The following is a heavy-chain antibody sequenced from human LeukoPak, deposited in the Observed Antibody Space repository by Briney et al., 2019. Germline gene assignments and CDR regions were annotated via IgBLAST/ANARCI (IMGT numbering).Heavy chain of an antibody. CDR1: GFTFSSYA. V-gene: IGHV3-48*04. CDR3: ARGMIAAAGYS. D-gene: IGHD6-13*01. Sequence: GGSLRLSCAASGFTFSSYAMSWVRQAPGKGLEWVSYISSSGSTIYYADSVKGRFTISRDNAKNSLYLQMNSLRAEDTAVYYCARGMIAAAGYSWGQGTLVTVSS. J-gene: IGHJ4*02. CDR2: ISSSGSTI.